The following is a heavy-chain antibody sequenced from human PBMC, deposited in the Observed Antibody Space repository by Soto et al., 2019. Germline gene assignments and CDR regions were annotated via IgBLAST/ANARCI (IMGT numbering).Heavy chain of an antibody. CDR1: GYSFTSFW. CDR3: AARGIGSNNWNLYGMDV. Sequence: GASLKISCKGSGYSFTSFWISWVRQMPGKGLEWMGRIDPRDSYTNYSPSFQGPVTITADKSISTAYLQWSSLKASDTATYYCAARGIGSNNWNLYGMDVWGQGTTVTVSS. D-gene: IGHD1-7*01. V-gene: IGHV5-10-1*01. CDR2: IDPRDSYT. J-gene: IGHJ6*02.